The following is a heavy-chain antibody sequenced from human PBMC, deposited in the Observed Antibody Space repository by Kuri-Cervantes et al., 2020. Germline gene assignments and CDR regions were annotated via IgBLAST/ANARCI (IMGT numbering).Heavy chain of an antibody. CDR1: GFTFSSYA. CDR3: ARQGPDDYGDYEGEKWFDP. V-gene: IGHV3-30-3*01. Sequence: GGSLRLSCAASGFTFSSYAMHWVRQAPGKGLEWVAVISYDGSNKYYADSVKGRFTISRDNSKNTLYLQMNSLRAEDTAVYYCARQGPDDYGDYEGEKWFDPWGQGTLVTVSS. CDR2: ISYDGSNK. J-gene: IGHJ5*02. D-gene: IGHD4-17*01.